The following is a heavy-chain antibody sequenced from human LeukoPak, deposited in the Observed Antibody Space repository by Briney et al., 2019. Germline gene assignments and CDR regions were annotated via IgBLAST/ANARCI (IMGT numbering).Heavy chain of an antibody. CDR3: ARVGSYYYYYMDV. J-gene: IGHJ6*03. Sequence: SETLSLACTVSGGSISSYYWSWIRQPPGKGLEWIGYIYYSGSTNYNPSLKSRVTTSVDTSKNQFSLKLSSVTAADTAVYYCARVGSYYYYYMDVWGKGTTVTISS. CDR1: GGSISSYY. D-gene: IGHD3-16*01. CDR2: IYYSGST. V-gene: IGHV4-59*01.